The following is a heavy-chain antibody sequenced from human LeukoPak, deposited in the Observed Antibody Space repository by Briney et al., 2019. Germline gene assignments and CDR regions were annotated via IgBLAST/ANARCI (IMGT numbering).Heavy chain of an antibody. D-gene: IGHD5-24*01. J-gene: IGHJ3*02. Sequence: ASVKVSCKTSGQTSSSYGFSWVRQAPGQGLEWMGWISAYNGNTNYAQKLQGRVTMTTDTSTSTAYMELRSLRSDDTAVYYCARGMALDAFDIWGQGTMVTVSS. CDR1: GQTSSSYG. V-gene: IGHV1-18*01. CDR2: ISAYNGNT. CDR3: ARGMALDAFDI.